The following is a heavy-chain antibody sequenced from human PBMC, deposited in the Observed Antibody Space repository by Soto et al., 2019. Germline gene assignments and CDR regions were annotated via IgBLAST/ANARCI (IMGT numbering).Heavy chain of an antibody. CDR3: ARQAVLMVYAIIQDSNWFDP. Sequence: SETLSLTCPVSGGSISSYYLSWIRQPPGKGLEWIGSIYYSGSTYYNPSLKSRVTISVDTSKNQFSLKLSSVTAADTAVYYCARQAVLMVYAIIQDSNWFDPWGQGTLVTVSS. J-gene: IGHJ5*02. D-gene: IGHD2-8*01. CDR1: GGSISSYY. V-gene: IGHV4-59*05. CDR2: IYYSGST.